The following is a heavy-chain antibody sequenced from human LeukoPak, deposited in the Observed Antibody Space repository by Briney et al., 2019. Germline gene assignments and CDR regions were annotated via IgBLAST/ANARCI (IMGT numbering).Heavy chain of an antibody. Sequence: SETLSLTCTVSGGSISSYYWSWIRQPPRKGLEWIGYIYYSGSTNYNPSLKSRVTISVDTSKNQFSLKLSSLTAADTAVYYCARTTTVTTPYNWFDPWGQGTLVTVSS. V-gene: IGHV4-59*01. CDR3: ARTTTVTTPYNWFDP. J-gene: IGHJ5*02. CDR1: GGSISSYY. CDR2: IYYSGST. D-gene: IGHD4-17*01.